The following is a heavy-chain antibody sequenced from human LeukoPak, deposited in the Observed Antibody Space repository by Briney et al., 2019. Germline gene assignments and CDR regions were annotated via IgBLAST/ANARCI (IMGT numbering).Heavy chain of an antibody. V-gene: IGHV3-7*01. CDR2: IKKDGSEK. Sequence: GGSLRLSCAASGFTFSSYWMNWVRQAPGKGLEWVANIKKDGSEKYYVDSVKGRFTISRDNAKNSLYLQMNSLRAEDTAVYYCARDQWYSSSDFWGQGTLVTVSS. J-gene: IGHJ4*02. CDR3: ARDQWYSSSDF. D-gene: IGHD6-6*01. CDR1: GFTFSSYW.